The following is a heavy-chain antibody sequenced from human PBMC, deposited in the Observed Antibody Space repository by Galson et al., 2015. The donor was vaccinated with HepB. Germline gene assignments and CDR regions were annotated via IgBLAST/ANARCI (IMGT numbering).Heavy chain of an antibody. V-gene: IGHV3-23*01. Sequence: SLRLSCAASGFTFSSYAMRWVRQAPGKGLEWVSAMSGSGGSSYYADSVKGRFTITRDNSKNTLYLQMNSLRAEDTAVYYCAKVHPGCGGDCGSYWYFDLWGRGTLVTVSS. D-gene: IGHD2-21*02. CDR3: AKVHPGCGGDCGSYWYFDL. CDR1: GFTFSSYA. J-gene: IGHJ2*01. CDR2: MSGSGGSS.